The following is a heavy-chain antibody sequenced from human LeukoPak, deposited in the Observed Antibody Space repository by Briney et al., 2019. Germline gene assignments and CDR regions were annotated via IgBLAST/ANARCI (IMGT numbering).Heavy chain of an antibody. D-gene: IGHD3-10*01. J-gene: IGHJ5*02. V-gene: IGHV4-39*01. CDR3: ARRQYYGSGGINWFDP. CDR2: IYYSGST. CDR1: GGSISSSSYY. Sequence: SETLSLTCTVSGGSISSSSYYWGWIRQPPGKGLEWLGSIYYSGSTYYNPSLKSRVTISVDTSKNQFSLKLSSVTAAGTAVYYCARRQYYGSGGINWFDPWGQGTLVTVSS.